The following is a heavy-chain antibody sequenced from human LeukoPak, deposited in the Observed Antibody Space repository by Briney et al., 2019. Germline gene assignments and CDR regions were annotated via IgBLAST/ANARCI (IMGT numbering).Heavy chain of an antibody. V-gene: IGHV1-69*05. J-gene: IGHJ5*02. CDR3: ASDSAYYYDSSGYYGPWFDA. D-gene: IGHD3-22*01. CDR2: IIPFFGTA. CDR1: GGTFSSYA. Sequence: SVKVSCKASGGTFSSYAINWVRQAPGQGLEWMGWIIPFFGTANYAQKFQGRVTIPTDESTSTAYMELSSMRSEDTAVYYCASDSAYYYDSSGYYGPWFDAWGQGTLVTVSS.